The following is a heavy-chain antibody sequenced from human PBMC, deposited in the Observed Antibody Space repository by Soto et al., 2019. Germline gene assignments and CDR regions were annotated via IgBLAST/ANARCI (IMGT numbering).Heavy chain of an antibody. CDR2: IIPIHGIT. D-gene: IGHD2-21*01. Sequence: QVQLVQSGAEVKKPGSSVKVSCKASGGTFSSYTISWVRQAPGQGLEWMGRIIPIHGITNYAEKLQGRVTINADTSTSTAYMELRSLRSEDAAVYYCALSNPQRGSGFLLDYWGQGTLVTVSS. J-gene: IGHJ4*02. CDR3: ALSNPQRGSGFLLDY. CDR1: GGTFSSYT. V-gene: IGHV1-69*02.